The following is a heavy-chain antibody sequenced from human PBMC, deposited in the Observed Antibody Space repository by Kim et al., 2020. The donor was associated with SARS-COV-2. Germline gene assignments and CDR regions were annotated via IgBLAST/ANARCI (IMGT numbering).Heavy chain of an antibody. CDR3: AKWIASRPNWFDP. Sequence: YADSVKGRFTISRDTSKNTLYLQMNSLRAEDTAVYYCAKWIASRPNWFDPWGQGTLVTVSS. V-gene: IGHV3-23*01. J-gene: IGHJ5*02. D-gene: IGHD6-6*01.